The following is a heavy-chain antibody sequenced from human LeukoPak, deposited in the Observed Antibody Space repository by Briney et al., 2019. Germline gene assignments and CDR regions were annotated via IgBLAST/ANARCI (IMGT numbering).Heavy chain of an antibody. V-gene: IGHV1-2*02. Sequence: ASVKVSCKASGYTFTGYYMHWVRQAPGQGLEWMGWINPNSGGTNYAQEFQGRVTMTRDTSTSTAYMELSRLRSDDTAVYYCANSDCYDWSWDYWGQGTLVTVSS. CDR1: GYTFTGYY. D-gene: IGHD3-3*01. J-gene: IGHJ4*02. CDR2: INPNSGGT. CDR3: ANSDCYDWSWDY.